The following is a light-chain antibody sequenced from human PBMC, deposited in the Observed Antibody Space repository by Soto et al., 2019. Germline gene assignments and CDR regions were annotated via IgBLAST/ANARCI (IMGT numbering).Light chain of an antibody. CDR1: QSISTY. CDR3: QQSYSNPTWT. CDR2: DSS. Sequence: IQLTHSPSSLSASLGDIITITFRAGQSISTYLNWYQQKPGEAPTLLVYDSSTLQSGVPSRFSGSGFGAEFTLTVSSLQPEDFATYYCQQSYSNPTWTFGQGTKVDIK. J-gene: IGKJ1*01. V-gene: IGKV1-39*01.